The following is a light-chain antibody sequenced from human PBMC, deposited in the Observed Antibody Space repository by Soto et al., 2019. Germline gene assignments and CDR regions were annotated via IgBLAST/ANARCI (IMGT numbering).Light chain of an antibody. CDR3: CSYAGSYTSL. CDR1: SSDVGGYNY. CDR2: DVS. J-gene: IGLJ2*01. Sequence: QSALTQPRSVSGSPGQSVTISCTGTSSDVGGYNYVSWYQQHPGKAPKLMIYDVSTRPSRVPDRFSGSKSGNTASLSISGLQAEDEDDYYCCSYAGSYTSLFGGGTQLTVL. V-gene: IGLV2-11*01.